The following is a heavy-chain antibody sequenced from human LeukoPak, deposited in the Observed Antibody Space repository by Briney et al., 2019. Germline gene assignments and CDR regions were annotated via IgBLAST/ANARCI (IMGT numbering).Heavy chain of an antibody. D-gene: IGHD2-21*02. CDR2: ITGGGVP. V-gene: IGHV3-23*01. CDR1: GFTFSNFC. J-gene: IGHJ5*02. Sequence: GGSLRLSCAASGFTFSNFCMMWVRQAPGKGLEWVSSITGGGVPYYVDSVKGRFTVSRDNSKNTLYLQINSLTAEDTAFYYCAKGKATDAVDWFDPWGQGTLVTVSS. CDR3: AKGKATDAVDWFDP.